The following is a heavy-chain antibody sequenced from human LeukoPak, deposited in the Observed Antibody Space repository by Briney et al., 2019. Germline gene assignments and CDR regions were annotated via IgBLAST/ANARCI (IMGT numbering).Heavy chain of an antibody. Sequence: GGSLRLSCAASGFTFSNHGMSWVRQGPGKGLEWVSAISGSGGSTYYADSVKGRFTISRDNSKNTLYLQMNSLRAEDTAVYYCAKYIVVGSGYYYLDYWGQGTLVTVSS. CDR1: GFTFSNHG. V-gene: IGHV3-23*01. J-gene: IGHJ4*02. CDR2: ISGSGGST. D-gene: IGHD3-22*01. CDR3: AKYIVVGSGYYYLDY.